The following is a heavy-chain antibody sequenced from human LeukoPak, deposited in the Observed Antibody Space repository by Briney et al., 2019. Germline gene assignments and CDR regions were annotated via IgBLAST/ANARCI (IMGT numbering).Heavy chain of an antibody. J-gene: IGHJ4*02. Sequence: SETLSLTCTVSGGSISGYYWSWIRQPPGKGLEWIGYMYYSGSSNYSPSLKSRVTISVDTSKKQFSLKLGSVTAADTAVYYCARGSYTNDYASFDYWGQGTLVTVSS. CDR1: GGSISGYY. V-gene: IGHV4-59*01. D-gene: IGHD3-16*01. CDR3: ARGSYTNDYASFDY. CDR2: MYYSGSS.